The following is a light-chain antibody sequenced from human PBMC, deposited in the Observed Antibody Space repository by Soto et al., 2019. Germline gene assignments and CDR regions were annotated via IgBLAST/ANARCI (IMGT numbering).Light chain of an antibody. Sequence: QSVLTQPPSVSGAPGQTVTISCTGSSSNIGAGLDVHWYQQLPGTAPKLLIYGTTNRPSGVPDRFSGSKSGTSASLAITGLQAEDEADYYCQSYDSSVSGSKVFGGGTKLTVL. CDR2: GTT. J-gene: IGLJ2*01. CDR3: QSYDSSVSGSKV. V-gene: IGLV1-40*01. CDR1: SSNIGAGLD.